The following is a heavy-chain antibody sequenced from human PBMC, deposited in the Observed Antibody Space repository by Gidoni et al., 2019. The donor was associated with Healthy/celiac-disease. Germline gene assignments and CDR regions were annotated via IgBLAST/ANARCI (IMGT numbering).Heavy chain of an antibody. D-gene: IGHD3-9*01. J-gene: IGHJ5*02. V-gene: IGHV1-69*01. CDR3: ARVGQKYYDILTGYYGWFDP. CDR2: IIPIFGTA. Sequence: QVQLVQSGAEVKKPGSSVKVSCKASGATFRSYAISWVRQAPGQGLEWMGGIIPIFGTANYAQKFQGRVTITADESTSTAYMELSSLRSEDTAVYYCARVGQKYYDILTGYYGWFDPWGQGTLVTVSS. CDR1: GATFRSYA.